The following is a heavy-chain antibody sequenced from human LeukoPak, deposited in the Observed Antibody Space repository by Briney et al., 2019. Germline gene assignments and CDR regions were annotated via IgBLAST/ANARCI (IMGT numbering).Heavy chain of an antibody. D-gene: IGHD3-22*01. J-gene: IGHJ4*02. V-gene: IGHV1-46*01. Sequence: PRASVKVSCKASGYTFTSYYMHWVRQAPGQGLEWMGIINPSGGSTSYAQKFQGRVTMTRDTSTSTAYMELRSLRSDDTAVYYCARGSSGYYGPKSDDYWGQGTLVTVSS. CDR3: ARGSSGYYGPKSDDY. CDR2: INPSGGST. CDR1: GYTFTSYY.